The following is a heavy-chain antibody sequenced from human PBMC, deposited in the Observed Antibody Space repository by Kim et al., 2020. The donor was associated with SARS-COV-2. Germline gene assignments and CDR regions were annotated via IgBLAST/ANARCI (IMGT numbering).Heavy chain of an antibody. V-gene: IGHV3-21*01. CDR3: ARGCGYSGWNWFDP. D-gene: IGHD5-12*01. CDR2: ISSSSSYM. CDR1: GFTFSSYS. J-gene: IGHJ5*02. Sequence: GGSLRLSCAASGFTFSSYSMNWVRQAPGKGLEWVSSISSSSSYMYYADSVKGRFTISRDNAKNSLYLQMNSLRAEDTAVYYCARGCGYSGWNWFDPWGQGTLVTVSS.